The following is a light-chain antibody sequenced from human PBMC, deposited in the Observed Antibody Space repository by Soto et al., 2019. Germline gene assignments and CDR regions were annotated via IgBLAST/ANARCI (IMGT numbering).Light chain of an antibody. CDR1: QSISSN. J-gene: IGKJ1*01. V-gene: IGKV3-15*01. CDR3: QQYNDWPPAWT. Sequence: EIVMTQSPATLSVSPGERATLSCRASQSISSNLAWYQQKPGQAPRLLIYGASTRATGIPGRFSGSGSGTEFTLTISSLQSEDFAVYYCQQYNDWPPAWTFGQGTKVDI. CDR2: GAS.